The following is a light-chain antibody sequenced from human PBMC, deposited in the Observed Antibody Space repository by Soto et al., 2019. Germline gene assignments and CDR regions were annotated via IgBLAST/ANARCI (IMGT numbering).Light chain of an antibody. CDR2: DAS. CDR3: QKRSNWSLRETLREMWT. V-gene: IGKV3-11*01. CDR1: QSVSSY. J-gene: IGKJ1*01. Sequence: EIVLTQSPATLSLSPGERATLSCRASQSVSSYLAWYQQKPGQAPRLLIYDASNRATGIPARFSGSGSGTDFPLTISRLAPEDFAVYYCQKRSNWSLRETLREMWTFGQGNKVEIK.